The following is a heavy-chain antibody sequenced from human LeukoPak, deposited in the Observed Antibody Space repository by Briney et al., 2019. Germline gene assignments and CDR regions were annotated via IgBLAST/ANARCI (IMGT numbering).Heavy chain of an antibody. V-gene: IGHV3-30*02. CDR2: IRYDGSNK. Sequence: PGGSLRLSCAASGFTFSSYGMHWVRQAPGKGLEWVAFIRYDGSNKYYADSVRGRFTISRDNSKNTLYLQMNSLRAEDTAVYYCAKDRGRYFDYWGQGTLVTVSS. CDR1: GFTFSSYG. CDR3: AKDRGRYFDY. D-gene: IGHD3-10*01. J-gene: IGHJ4*02.